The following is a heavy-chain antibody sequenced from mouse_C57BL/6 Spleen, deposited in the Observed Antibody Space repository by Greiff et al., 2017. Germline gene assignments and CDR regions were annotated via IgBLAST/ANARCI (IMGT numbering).Heavy chain of an antibody. CDR3: ARTDDGYLYYFDY. J-gene: IGHJ2*01. CDR2: IDPNSGGT. Sequence: QVQLQQPGAELVKPGASVKLSCKASGYTFTSYWMHWVKQRPGRGLEWIGRIDPNSGGTKYNEKFKSKATLTVDKPSTTAYMQLRSLSSEASAVYYCARTDDGYLYYFDYWGQGTPLTVSS. CDR1: GYTFTSYW. V-gene: IGHV1-72*01. D-gene: IGHD2-3*01.